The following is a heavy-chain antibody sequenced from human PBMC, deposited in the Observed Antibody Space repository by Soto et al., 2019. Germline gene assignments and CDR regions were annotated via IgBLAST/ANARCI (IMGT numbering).Heavy chain of an antibody. Sequence: SETLSLTCTASGGSLCAKHSYCGWIRQPPGKGLEWIGSFYDSGSTYYNPSLKSRVSISVDTSKNQFSLTLTSVTAADTAVYYCARAADSWGQGTLVTVSS. CDR1: GGSLCAKHSY. J-gene: IGHJ4*02. CDR2: FYDSGST. V-gene: IGHV4-39*01. CDR3: ARAADS.